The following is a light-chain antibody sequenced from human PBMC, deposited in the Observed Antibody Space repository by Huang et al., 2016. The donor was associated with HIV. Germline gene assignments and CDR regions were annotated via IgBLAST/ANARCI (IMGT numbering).Light chain of an antibody. Sequence: DVVMTQSPLSLPVTLGQPASISCRSSQSLVHSDGNIYLNWFQQRPGQSPRRLIDKVSDRDSWVPDRFSGSGSGTDFTLKISRVEAEDVGVYYCMQGTHWPPITFGQGTRLEIK. CDR1: QSLVHSDGNIY. V-gene: IGKV2-30*02. CDR3: MQGTHWPPIT. J-gene: IGKJ5*01. CDR2: KVS.